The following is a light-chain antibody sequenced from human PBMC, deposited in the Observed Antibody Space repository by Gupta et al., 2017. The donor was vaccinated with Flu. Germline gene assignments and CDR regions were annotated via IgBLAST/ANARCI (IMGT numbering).Light chain of an antibody. CDR2: DAS. CDR1: QDISNF. V-gene: IGKV1-33*01. Sequence: DIQMTQSPSSLSASVGDRVTITCQASQDISNFLNWYHQKPGKAPNLLIYDASKLEIGVPSRFSGSGSGTDFSFTINSLQPEDVGTYYCQQDYSVPHTFGHGTKVDVK. J-gene: IGKJ3*01. CDR3: QQDYSVPHT.